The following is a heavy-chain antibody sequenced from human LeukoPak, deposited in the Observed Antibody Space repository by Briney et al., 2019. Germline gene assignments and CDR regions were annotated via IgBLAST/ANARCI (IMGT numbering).Heavy chain of an antibody. Sequence: SETLSLTCTVSGGSISSYYWSWIRQPAGKGLEWIGRIYTSGSTNYNTSPKSLVTMSVDTSKNQFSLTLNSVTAADAAVYYCARDSDVLTAYPPTQLFDPWGQGTLVTVSS. D-gene: IGHD3-9*01. CDR1: GGSISSYY. CDR2: IYTSGST. CDR3: ARDSDVLTAYPPTQLFDP. V-gene: IGHV4-4*07. J-gene: IGHJ5*02.